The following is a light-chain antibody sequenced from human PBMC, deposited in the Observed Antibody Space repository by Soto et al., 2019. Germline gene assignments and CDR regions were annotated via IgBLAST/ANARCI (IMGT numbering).Light chain of an antibody. CDR3: QQGSNWPLT. V-gene: IGKV3-11*01. CDR2: GAS. J-gene: IGKJ4*01. CDR1: QKLSNS. Sequence: EIVLTQSPPTLTLSPGARAALSCRASQKLSNSLVWYQQKPGQPPRLLIYGASNRATGIPARFRGAGSGTDFTLTISSLEPEDSAVYYCQQGSNWPLTFGGGTKVEIK.